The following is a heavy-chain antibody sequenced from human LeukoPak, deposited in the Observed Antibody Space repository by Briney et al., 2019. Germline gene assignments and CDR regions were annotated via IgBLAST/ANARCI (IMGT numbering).Heavy chain of an antibody. CDR1: GGSISSYH. V-gene: IGHV4-59*12. J-gene: IGHJ3*02. Sequence: PSETLSLTCTVSGGSISSYHWSWIRQPPGKGLEWIGYIYYSGSTNYNPSLKSRVTISLDTSKNQFSLKVSSVTAADTAVYYCARDSRGAFDIWGQGTMVTVSS. CDR2: IYYSGST. CDR3: ARDSRGAFDI.